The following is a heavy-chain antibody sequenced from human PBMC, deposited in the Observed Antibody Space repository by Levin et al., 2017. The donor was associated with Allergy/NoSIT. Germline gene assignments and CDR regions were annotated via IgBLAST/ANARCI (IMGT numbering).Heavy chain of an antibody. V-gene: IGHV3-30*03. Sequence: PGGSLRLSCEASGFVFSDSNYGMHWVRQAPGQGLEWLAVMSNTGTYKDYADSVKGRFTISRDDSKNILYLQMNSLRPEDTAVYYCAAYKRDYGYYWGQGTLVTVSS. CDR1: GFVFSDSNYG. D-gene: IGHD4-17*01. CDR3: AAYKRDYGYY. J-gene: IGHJ4*02. CDR2: MSNTGTYK.